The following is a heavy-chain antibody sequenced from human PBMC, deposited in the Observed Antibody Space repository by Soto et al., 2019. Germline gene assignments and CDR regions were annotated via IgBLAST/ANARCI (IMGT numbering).Heavy chain of an antibody. CDR1: GFTFSSYG. CDR2: IWYDGSNK. Sequence: QVQLVESGGGVVQPGRSLRLSCAASGFTFSSYGMHWVRQAPGKGLEWVAVIWYDGSNKYYADSVKGRFTISRDNSKNTLYLQMNSLRAEDTAVYYCARAPEYSSSSEILGAFDIWGQGTMVTVSS. CDR3: ARAPEYSSSSEILGAFDI. V-gene: IGHV3-33*01. J-gene: IGHJ3*02. D-gene: IGHD6-6*01.